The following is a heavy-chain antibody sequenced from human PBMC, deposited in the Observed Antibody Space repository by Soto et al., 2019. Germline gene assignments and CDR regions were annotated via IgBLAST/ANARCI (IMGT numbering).Heavy chain of an antibody. CDR3: ARILDYDYVWGSYRYNES. CDR1: GFTFSSYW. D-gene: IGHD3-16*02. J-gene: IGHJ4*02. Sequence: GGSLRLSCAASGFTFSSYWMHWVRQAPGKGLVWVSRINSDGSSTSYADSVKGRFTISRDNAKNTLYLQMNSLRAEDTAVYYCARILDYDYVWGSYRYNESWGQGTLVTVSS. CDR2: INSDGSST. V-gene: IGHV3-74*01.